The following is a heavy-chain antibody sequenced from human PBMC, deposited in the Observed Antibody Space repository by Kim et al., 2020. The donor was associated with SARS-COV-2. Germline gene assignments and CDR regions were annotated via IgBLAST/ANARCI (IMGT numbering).Heavy chain of an antibody. CDR1: GFTFSSYS. J-gene: IGHJ3*02. Sequence: GGSLRLSCAASGFTFSSYSMNWVRQAPGKGLEWVSYISSSSSTIYYADSVKGRFTISRDNAKNSLYLQMNSLRDEDTAVYYCASDAGYSSTEGAFDIWGQGTMVTVSS. CDR2: ISSSSSTI. CDR3: ASDAGYSSTEGAFDI. D-gene: IGHD6-13*01. V-gene: IGHV3-48*02.